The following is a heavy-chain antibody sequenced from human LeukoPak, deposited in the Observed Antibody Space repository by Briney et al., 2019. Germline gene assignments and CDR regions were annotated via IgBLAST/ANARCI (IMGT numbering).Heavy chain of an antibody. V-gene: IGHV3-53*05. CDR3: AHSYDFDSSGYHRPTAF. CDR2: FYSGGHTYHRDGTT. CDR1: GFSVSANY. J-gene: IGHJ4*02. Sequence: PGGSLRLSCVASGFSVSANYMSWVRQAPGKGLEWVSVFYSGGHTYHRDGTTYYADSVKGRFTISGDKFENTVYLQMNSLRADDTAVYYCAHSYDFDSSGYHRPTAFWGRGTLVTVSP. D-gene: IGHD3-22*01.